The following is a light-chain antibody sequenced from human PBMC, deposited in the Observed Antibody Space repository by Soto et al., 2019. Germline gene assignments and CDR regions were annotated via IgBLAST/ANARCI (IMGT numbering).Light chain of an antibody. CDR2: GAS. Sequence: VVLTQSPRTLSLSPGEKATLSCRASQSVSSNYLAWYQRRPSQAPRLLIYGASSRAPGIPDRFTGSGSGTDFTLTISRLEPEDFAVYYCQQYGTSPRTFGQGTKVDI. CDR3: QQYGTSPRT. CDR1: QSVSSNY. J-gene: IGKJ1*01. V-gene: IGKV3-20*01.